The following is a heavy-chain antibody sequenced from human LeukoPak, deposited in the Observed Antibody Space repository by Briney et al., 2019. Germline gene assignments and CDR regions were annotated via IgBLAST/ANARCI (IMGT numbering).Heavy chain of an antibody. CDR1: GGSISSSSYY. V-gene: IGHV4-39*02. J-gene: IGHJ5*02. CDR2: IYYSGST. D-gene: IGHD6-13*01. Sequence: PSETLSLTCTVSGGSISSSSYYWGWIRQPPGKGLEWIGSIYYSGSTYYNPSLKSRVTISVDTSKNQFSLKLSSVTAADTAVYYCAREARAAAGSRFDPWGQGTLVTVSS. CDR3: AREARAAAGSRFDP.